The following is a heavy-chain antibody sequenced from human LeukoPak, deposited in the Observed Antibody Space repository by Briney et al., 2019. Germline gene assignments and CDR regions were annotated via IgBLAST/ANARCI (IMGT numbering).Heavy chain of an antibody. V-gene: IGHV1-8*01. CDR3: ARGPPLLWFGQAQFQH. D-gene: IGHD3-10*01. J-gene: IGHJ1*01. CDR2: MNPKSGNT. Sequence: ASVKVSCKASGYTFTSYDINWVRQATGQGREWMGWMNPKSGNTGHAQKFQGRVTMTRNTSISTAYMELSSLRSEDPAVYYCARGPPLLWFGQAQFQHWGQGTLVTVSS. CDR1: GYTFTSYD.